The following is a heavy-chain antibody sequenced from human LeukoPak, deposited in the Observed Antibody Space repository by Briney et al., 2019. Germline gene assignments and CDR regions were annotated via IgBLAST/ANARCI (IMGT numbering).Heavy chain of an antibody. V-gene: IGHV4-59*08. Sequence: SETLSLTCTVSGGSISSYYWSWIRQPPGKGLEWIGYIYYSGSTNYNPSLKSRVTISVDTSKNQFSLKLSSVTAADTAVYYCARHVGYFSRFDSWGQGTLVTVSS. J-gene: IGHJ4*02. D-gene: IGHD2/OR15-2a*01. CDR3: ARHVGYFSRFDS. CDR1: GGSISSYY. CDR2: IYYSGST.